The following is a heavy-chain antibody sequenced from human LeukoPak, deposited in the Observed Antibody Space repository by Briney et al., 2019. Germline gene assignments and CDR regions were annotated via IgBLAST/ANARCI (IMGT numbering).Heavy chain of an antibody. J-gene: IGHJ5*02. D-gene: IGHD1-26*01. CDR2: IYYSGST. CDR1: GGSISSGDYY. CDR3: ARRGVGATDFDP. Sequence: SETLSLTCTVSGGSISSGDYYWSWIRQPPGKGLEWIGYIYYSGSTYYNPSLKSRVTISVDTSKNQFSLKLSSVTAADTAVYYCARRGVGATDFDPWGQGTLVTVSS. V-gene: IGHV4-30-4*01.